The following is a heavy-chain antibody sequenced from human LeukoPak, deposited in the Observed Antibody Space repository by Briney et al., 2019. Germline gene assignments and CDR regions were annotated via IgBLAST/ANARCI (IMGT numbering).Heavy chain of an antibody. Sequence: GASVKVSCKXSGYTFTSYGISWVRQAPRQGLEWMGWISAYNGNTNYAQKLQGRVTMTTDTSTSTAYMELRSLRSDDTAVYYCARDSGLSGGSWPLDYWGQGTLVTVSS. J-gene: IGHJ4*02. CDR3: ARDSGLSGGSWPLDY. CDR2: ISAYNGNT. D-gene: IGHD2-15*01. CDR1: GYTFTSYG. V-gene: IGHV1-18*01.